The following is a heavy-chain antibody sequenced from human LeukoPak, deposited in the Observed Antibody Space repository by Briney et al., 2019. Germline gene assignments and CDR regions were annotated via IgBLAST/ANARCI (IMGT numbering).Heavy chain of an antibody. CDR3: ARDSSLFGSSWYPLDY. Sequence: GGSLRLSCAASGFTFRNYGMHWVRQAPGKGLEWVAVIWYDGSNKYYIDSVKGRFTTSRDNSKNTLYLQMNTLRVEDTAVYYCARDSSLFGSSWYPLDYWGQGTLVTVSS. CDR2: IWYDGSNK. J-gene: IGHJ4*02. D-gene: IGHD6-13*01. V-gene: IGHV3-33*01. CDR1: GFTFRNYG.